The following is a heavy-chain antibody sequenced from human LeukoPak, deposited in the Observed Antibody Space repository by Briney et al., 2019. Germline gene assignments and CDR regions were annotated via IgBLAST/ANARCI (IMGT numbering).Heavy chain of an antibody. Sequence: ASAKVSCKASGYTFTDYYIHWVRRAPGQGLEWMGWVDPRSGITKCTQKFQGRVTMTRDTSINTVYVDLSGLTFDDTAVYYCATDNYGMLDYWGQGTLVTVSS. CDR3: ATDNYGMLDY. V-gene: IGHV1-2*02. J-gene: IGHJ4*02. CDR2: VDPRSGIT. CDR1: GYTFTDYY. D-gene: IGHD3-9*01.